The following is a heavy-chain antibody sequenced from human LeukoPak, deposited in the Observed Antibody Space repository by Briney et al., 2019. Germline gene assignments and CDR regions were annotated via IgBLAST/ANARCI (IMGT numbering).Heavy chain of an antibody. Sequence: PGGSLRLSCAASGFTFSSYDMHWVRQATGKGLEWVSAIGTAGDTYYPGSVKGRFTISREDAKNSLYLKMNSLRAGDTAVYCCARGIPAAIVDWYFDLWGRGTLVTVSS. V-gene: IGHV3-13*01. CDR3: ARGIPAAIVDWYFDL. CDR2: IGTAGDT. CDR1: GFTFSSYD. D-gene: IGHD2-2*02. J-gene: IGHJ2*01.